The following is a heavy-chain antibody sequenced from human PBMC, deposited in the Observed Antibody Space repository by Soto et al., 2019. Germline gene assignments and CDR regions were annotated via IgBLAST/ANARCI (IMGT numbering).Heavy chain of an antibody. CDR3: GRGLGGATPFFVY. Sequence: GPVKVSCKATGYTFSSYLIHWVRQAPAQGLEWMGIINPSGGSANYAQKFEGRVTMTRDTSTRTVYMELSSLRSENTAVYYCGRGLGGATPFFVYWGQGTLVTV. V-gene: IGHV1-46*01. CDR1: GYTFSSYL. D-gene: IGHD1-26*01. CDR2: INPSGGSA. J-gene: IGHJ4*02.